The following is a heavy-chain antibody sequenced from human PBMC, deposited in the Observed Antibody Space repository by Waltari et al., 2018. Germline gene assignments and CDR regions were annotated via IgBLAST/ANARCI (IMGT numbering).Heavy chain of an antibody. V-gene: IGHV4-4*07. J-gene: IGHJ5*02. Sequence: QVQLQESGPGLVKPSATLSLTCTVSGGSISSHYWSWIRQPAGKGLEWIGRIYTSGSTNYNPSLESRVTMSVDTSKNQFSLKLTSVTAADTAVYYCARAIWRSTWKLGQFDPWGQGILVTVSS. CDR3: ARAIWRSTWKLGQFDP. CDR1: GGSISSHY. CDR2: IYTSGST. D-gene: IGHD3-16*01.